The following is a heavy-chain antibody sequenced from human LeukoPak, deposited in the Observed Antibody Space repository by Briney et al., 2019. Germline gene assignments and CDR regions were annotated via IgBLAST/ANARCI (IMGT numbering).Heavy chain of an antibody. V-gene: IGHV3-7*01. CDR1: GFTFSTYW. CDR2: INQDGSVI. D-gene: IGHD2-8*02. Sequence: GGSLRLSCAASGFTFSTYWMSWVRQAPGKGLEWVANINQDGSVIYYVDSVKGRFTISRDNAKNSLYLQMNSLRAEDTGVYYCATSSGAPGNMWGQGTLVTVSS. CDR3: ATSSGAPGNM. J-gene: IGHJ4*02.